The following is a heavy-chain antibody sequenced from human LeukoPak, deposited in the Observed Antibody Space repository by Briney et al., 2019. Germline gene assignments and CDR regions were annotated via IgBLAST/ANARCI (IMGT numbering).Heavy chain of an antibody. D-gene: IGHD3-3*01. CDR3: ASRYYDFWSGYPLYYYYGMDV. CDR2: INHSGST. CDR1: GGSFSGYY. J-gene: IGHJ6*02. Sequence: SETLSLTCAVYGGSFSGYYWGWIRQPPGKGLEWIGEINHSGSTNYNPSLKSRVTISVDTSKNQFSLKLSSVTAADTAVYYCASRYYDFWSGYPLYYYYGMDVWGQGTTVTVSS. V-gene: IGHV4-34*01.